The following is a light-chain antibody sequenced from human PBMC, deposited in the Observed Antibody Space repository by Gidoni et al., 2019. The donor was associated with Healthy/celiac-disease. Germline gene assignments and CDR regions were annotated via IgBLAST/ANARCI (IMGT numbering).Light chain of an antibody. CDR3: QQYNSYRTWT. V-gene: IGKV1-5*03. CDR1: QSISSW. CDR2: KAS. J-gene: IGKJ1*01. Sequence: DIQMTQSPSTLSASVGDRVTITCRASQSISSWLAWYQQKPGKAPKLLIYKASSLESGVPSRFSGSGSGTEFTLTISSLQPDDFATYYCQQYNSYRTWTFGQXTKVEIK.